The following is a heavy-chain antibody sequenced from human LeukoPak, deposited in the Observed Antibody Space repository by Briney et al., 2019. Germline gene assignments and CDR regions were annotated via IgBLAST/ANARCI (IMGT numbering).Heavy chain of an antibody. CDR2: ISSASSYT. CDR1: RFTFSDYY. J-gene: IGHJ4*02. V-gene: IGHV3-11*05. D-gene: IGHD4-17*01. CDR3: AKDVFRYGDYTRPGY. Sequence: GGSLRLSCAASRFTFSDYYMSWIRQAPGKGLEWVSYISSASSYTNYADSVKGRFTISRDNAKNSLYLQMNSLRAEDTAVYYCAKDVFRYGDYTRPGYWGQGTLVTVSS.